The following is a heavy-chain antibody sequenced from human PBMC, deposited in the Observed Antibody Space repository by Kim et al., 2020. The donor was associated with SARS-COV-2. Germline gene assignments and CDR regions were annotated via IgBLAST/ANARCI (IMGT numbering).Heavy chain of an antibody. CDR2: IRSKTDGGRR. D-gene: IGHD2-15*01. CDR3: LTHHRDISTGGG. V-gene: IGHV3-15*01. Sequence: GGSLRLSCTASGFTFSDAWMNWVRQAPGNGLEWVGQIRSKTDGGRRDYAAPVKGRFTISRDDSKNTLSLQMNSLKTEDTAVYYCLTHHRDISTGGGWGQGTLVTVSS. J-gene: IGHJ4*02. CDR1: GFTFSDAW.